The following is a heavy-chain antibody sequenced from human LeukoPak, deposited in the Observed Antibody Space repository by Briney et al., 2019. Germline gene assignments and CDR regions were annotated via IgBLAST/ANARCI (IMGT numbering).Heavy chain of an antibody. J-gene: IGHJ4*02. V-gene: IGHV3-11*04. CDR2: ISNSGDFI. CDR3: ARRHIYYDDTWGGFVGDY. CDR1: GFMFSDEY. Sequence: GGSLRLSCAASGFMFSDEYMSCIRQAPGKGLEWVSYISNSGDFIAYADSVKGRFTISRDNAKNSLYLQMNSLRAEDTAVYYCARRHIYYDDTWGGFVGDYWGQGTLVTVSS. D-gene: IGHD3-22*01.